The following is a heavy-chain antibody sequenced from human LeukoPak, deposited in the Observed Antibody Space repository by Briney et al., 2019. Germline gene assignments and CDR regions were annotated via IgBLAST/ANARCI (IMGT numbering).Heavy chain of an antibody. V-gene: IGHV3-48*01. Sequence: GGSLRLSCAASGFTFSRYNMNWVRQAPGKGLEWVPYITSSSSSIYYADSVRGRFTTSRDNAENSLYLQMNSLRAEDTAVYYCARGLQQLVRGFNYYFLDVWGKGTTVTVSS. D-gene: IGHD6-13*01. CDR1: GFTFSRYN. CDR3: ARGLQQLVRGFNYYFLDV. J-gene: IGHJ6*03. CDR2: ITSSSSSI.